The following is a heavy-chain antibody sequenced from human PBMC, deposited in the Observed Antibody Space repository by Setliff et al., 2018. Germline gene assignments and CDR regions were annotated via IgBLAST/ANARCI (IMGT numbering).Heavy chain of an antibody. D-gene: IGHD6-19*01. CDR1: GGSISNTFYY. CDR2: VFVSGST. V-gene: IGHV4-4*07. Sequence: SETLSRTCAVSGGSISNTFYYWTWIRQPAGNGLELIGRVFVSGSTNYNPSLKSRVTMSVDVSKSQFSLRLSSVTAADTAVYYCARKVEQWLTPHFDSWGQGTLVNVSS. CDR3: ARKVEQWLTPHFDS. J-gene: IGHJ5*01.